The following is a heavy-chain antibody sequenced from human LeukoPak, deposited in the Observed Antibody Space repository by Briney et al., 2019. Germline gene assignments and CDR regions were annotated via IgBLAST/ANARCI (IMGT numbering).Heavy chain of an antibody. CDR3: AKDLGGKPYYYYGMDV. CDR1: GFTFSSYA. J-gene: IGHJ6*02. V-gene: IGHV3-23*01. Sequence: GGSLRLSCAASGFTFSSYAMSWVRQAPGKGLEWVSAISGSGGSTYYADSVKGRFTISRDNSKNTLYLQMNSLSAEDTAVYYCAKDLGGKPYYYYGMDVWGQGTTVTVSS. CDR2: ISGSGGST.